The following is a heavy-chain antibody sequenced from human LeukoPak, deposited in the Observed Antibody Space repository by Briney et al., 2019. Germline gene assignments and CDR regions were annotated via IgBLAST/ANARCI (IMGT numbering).Heavy chain of an antibody. CDR1: GYTFTSYG. J-gene: IGHJ4*02. V-gene: IGHV1-18*01. D-gene: IGHD5-18*01. CDR2: ISAYNGNT. Sequence: GASVKVSCKASGYTFTSYGISWVRQAPGQGLEWMGWISAYNGNTNYAQKLQGRVTMTRDTSISTAYMELSRLRSDDTAVYYCARSPLNKWIQLWSPIDYWGQGTLVTVSS. CDR3: ARSPLNKWIQLWSPIDY.